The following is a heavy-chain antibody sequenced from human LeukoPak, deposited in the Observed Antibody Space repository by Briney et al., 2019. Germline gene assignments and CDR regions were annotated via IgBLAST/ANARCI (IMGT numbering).Heavy chain of an antibody. CDR2: ISSSGSTI. J-gene: IGHJ4*02. V-gene: IGHV3-48*03. CDR1: GFTFSSYE. Sequence: GGSLRLSCAASGFTFSSYEMNWVRQAPGKGLEWVSYISSSGSTIYYADSVKGRFTISRDNAKNSPYLQMNSLRAEDTAVYYCARDAPYGDCCFDYWGQGTLVTVSS. D-gene: IGHD4-17*01. CDR3: ARDAPYGDCCFDY.